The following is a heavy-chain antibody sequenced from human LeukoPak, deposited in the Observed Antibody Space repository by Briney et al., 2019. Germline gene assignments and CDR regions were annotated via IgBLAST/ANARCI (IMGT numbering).Heavy chain of an antibody. Sequence: GGSLRLSCAASGFTFSSYSMNWVRQAPGKGLEWVSSISSSSSYIYYADSVKGRFTISRDNAKNSPYLQMNSLRAEDTAVYYCARDQVGGSYWVPSDYWGQGTLVTVSS. V-gene: IGHV3-21*01. D-gene: IGHD1-26*01. CDR2: ISSSSSYI. CDR3: ARDQVGGSYWVPSDY. CDR1: GFTFSSYS. J-gene: IGHJ4*02.